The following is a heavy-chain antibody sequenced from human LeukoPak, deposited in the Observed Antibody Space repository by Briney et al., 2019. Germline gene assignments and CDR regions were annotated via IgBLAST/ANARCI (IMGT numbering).Heavy chain of an antibody. CDR2: IRSKAYGGTT. CDR1: GFTFGDYA. CDR3: TRAYCGGDCYFQH. D-gene: IGHD2-21*02. Sequence: GGSLRLSCTASGFTFGDYAMSWVRQAPGKGLEWVVFIRSKAYGGTTEYAASVKGRFTISRDVSKSIAYLQMNSLNTEDTAVYYCTRAYCGGDCYFQHWGQGTLVTVSS. J-gene: IGHJ1*01. V-gene: IGHV3-49*04.